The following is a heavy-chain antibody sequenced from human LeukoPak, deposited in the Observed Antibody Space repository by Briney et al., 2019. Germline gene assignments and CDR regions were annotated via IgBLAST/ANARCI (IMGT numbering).Heavy chain of an antibody. CDR2: ITGSGGRT. CDR3: AKDPNGDYIGTFDI. J-gene: IGHJ4*02. V-gene: IGHV3-23*01. D-gene: IGHD4-17*01. Sequence: GGSLRFSCATSQFNFNNYGMTWVRQGPGKGLEWVSSITGSGGRTQYADSVQGRFTISRDNSKNTLYLQMNSLRVEDTAVYYCAKDPNGDYIGTFDIWGQGTLVTVSS. CDR1: QFNFNNYG.